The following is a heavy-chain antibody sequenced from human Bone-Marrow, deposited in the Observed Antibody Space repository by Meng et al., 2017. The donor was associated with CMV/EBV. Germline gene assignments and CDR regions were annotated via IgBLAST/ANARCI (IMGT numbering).Heavy chain of an antibody. CDR3: ARVPAYYYGSGIQTLFDY. CDR2: IIPILGIA. CDR1: GGTFSSYA. Sequence: SVKVSCKASGGTFSSYAISWVRQAPGQGLEWMGGIIPILGIANYAQKFQGRVTITADKSTSTAYMELSSLRSEDTAVYYCARVPAYYYGSGIQTLFDYWGQGTLVTVS. J-gene: IGHJ4*02. V-gene: IGHV1-69*10. D-gene: IGHD3-10*01.